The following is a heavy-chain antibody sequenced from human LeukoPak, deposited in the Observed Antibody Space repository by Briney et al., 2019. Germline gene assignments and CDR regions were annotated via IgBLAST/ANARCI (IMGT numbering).Heavy chain of an antibody. J-gene: IGHJ4*02. D-gene: IGHD5-12*01. Sequence: GGSLRLSCAASGFTFSNYWMTWVRQATGKGLDWVAHINQDGSEEHYMDSVKARFTISRDNAKTSLSLQMNSLRAEDTAVYYCVRDGGVSGYDLLDYWGQGTLVTVSS. CDR1: GFTFSNYW. CDR3: VRDGGVSGYDLLDY. CDR2: INQDGSEE. V-gene: IGHV3-7*01.